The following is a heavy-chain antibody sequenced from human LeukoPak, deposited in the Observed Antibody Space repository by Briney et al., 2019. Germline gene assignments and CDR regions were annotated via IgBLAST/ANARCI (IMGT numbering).Heavy chain of an antibody. D-gene: IGHD6-13*01. CDR3: ARDEVAAAGTYNWFDP. Sequence: SETLSLTCTVSGGSISSSSYYWGWIRQPPGKGLEWIGSIYYSGSTYYNPSLKSRVTISVDTSKNRFSLKLSSVTAADTAVYYCARDEVAAAGTYNWFDPWGQGTLVTVSS. CDR2: IYYSGST. J-gene: IGHJ5*02. CDR1: GGSISSSSYY. V-gene: IGHV4-39*07.